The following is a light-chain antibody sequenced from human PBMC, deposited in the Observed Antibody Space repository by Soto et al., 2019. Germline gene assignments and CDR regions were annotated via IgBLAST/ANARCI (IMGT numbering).Light chain of an antibody. V-gene: IGLV2-8*01. Sequence: QSARTQPPSASGSRGQSVTISCTGTSSDVGGYNYVSWYQQHPGKAPKLMIYEVSKRPSGVPDRFSGSKSGNTASLTVSGLQADDEADYQCNSKASSYPFSALGTWTKVTVL. CDR1: SSDVGGYNY. CDR2: EVS. J-gene: IGLJ1*01. CDR3: NSKASSYPFSA.